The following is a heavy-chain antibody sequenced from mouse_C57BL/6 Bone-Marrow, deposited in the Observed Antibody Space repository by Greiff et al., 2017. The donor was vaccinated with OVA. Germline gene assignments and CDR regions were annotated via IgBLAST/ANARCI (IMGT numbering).Heavy chain of an antibody. Sequence: EVQLQQSGPELVKPGASVKISCKASGYSFTGYYMNWVKQSPEKSLEWIGEINPSTGGTTYNQKFKAKATLTVDKSSRPAYMQLKSLTSEDSAVYYCAREGYYYGSSPYYYAMDYWGQGTSVTVSS. CDR3: AREGYYYGSSPYYYAMDY. D-gene: IGHD1-1*01. V-gene: IGHV1-42*01. CDR2: INPSTGGT. CDR1: GYSFTGYY. J-gene: IGHJ4*01.